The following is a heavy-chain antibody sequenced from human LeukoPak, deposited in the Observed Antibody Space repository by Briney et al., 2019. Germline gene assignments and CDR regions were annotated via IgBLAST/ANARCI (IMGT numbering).Heavy chain of an antibody. V-gene: IGHV3-23*01. Sequence: PGGSLRLSCGAPDSNIGTYAVTWVRQVPGKGLEWVSGMSGGGLSTYYARSVKGRFTISRENSKNTFYLEMKSLGGDDPALYYCSKDRISVLGAAARILDDWGKGILVTASS. CDR1: DSNIGTYA. CDR3: SKDRISVLGAAARILDD. J-gene: IGHJ4*02. D-gene: IGHD6-13*01. CDR2: MSGGGLST.